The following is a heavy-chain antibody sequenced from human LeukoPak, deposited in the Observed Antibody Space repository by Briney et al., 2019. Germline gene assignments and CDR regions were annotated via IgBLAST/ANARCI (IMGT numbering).Heavy chain of an antibody. Sequence: ASVKVSCKASGYTFTSYDINWVRQATGQGLEWMGWMNPNSGNTGYAQKFQGRVTMTRNISISTAYMELSSLRSEDTAVYYCARSQRIVVVAAKRYYFDYWGQGTLVTVSS. CDR1: GYTFTSYD. J-gene: IGHJ4*02. D-gene: IGHD2-15*01. CDR2: MNPNSGNT. CDR3: ARSQRIVVVAAKRYYFDY. V-gene: IGHV1-8*01.